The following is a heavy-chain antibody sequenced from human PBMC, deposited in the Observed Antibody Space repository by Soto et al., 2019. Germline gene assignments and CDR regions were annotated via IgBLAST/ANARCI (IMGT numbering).Heavy chain of an antibody. Sequence: ASVKVSCKASGGSFSSYAISWVRQSPGQGLELMGGIIPIFGTANYAQKFQGRVTITADKSTSTAYMELSSLRSEDTAMYYCARDYLGATSYYYGMDVWGQGTTVTVSS. D-gene: IGHD1-26*01. J-gene: IGHJ6*02. CDR3: ARDYLGATSYYYGMDV. CDR2: IIPIFGTA. CDR1: GGSFSSYA. V-gene: IGHV1-69*06.